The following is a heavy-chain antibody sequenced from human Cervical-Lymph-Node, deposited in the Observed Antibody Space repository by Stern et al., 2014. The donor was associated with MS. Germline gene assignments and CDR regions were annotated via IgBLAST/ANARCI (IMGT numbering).Heavy chain of an antibody. CDR3: ARDVGTNAGDTFDI. D-gene: IGHD1-26*01. Sequence: QVQLGQSGAEVKKPGASVMVSCKASGYTFSSYSISWVRQAPGQGLDWMGWISAYNGKTNYAQKFQGRVTITTDTYKRTAYLELRSLRSDDTAVYYCARDVGTNAGDTFDIWGQGTMVTVSS. V-gene: IGHV1-18*01. J-gene: IGHJ3*02. CDR1: GYTFSSYS. CDR2: ISAYNGKT.